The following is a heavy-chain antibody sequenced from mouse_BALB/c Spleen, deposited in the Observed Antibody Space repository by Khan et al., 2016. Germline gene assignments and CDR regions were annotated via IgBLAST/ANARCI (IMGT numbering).Heavy chain of an antibody. V-gene: IGHV1S136*01. J-gene: IGHJ4*01. CDR3: ARRKTYYSMDY. CDR2: INPYNDGT. CDR1: GYTFTSYV. Sequence: VQLQESGPELVKPGASVKMSCKASGYTFTSYVMHWVKQKPGQGLEWIGYINPYNDGTKYNEKFKGKATLNSDKSSSTAYMELSSLTSEDSAVYYCARRKTYYSMDYWGQGTSVTVSS.